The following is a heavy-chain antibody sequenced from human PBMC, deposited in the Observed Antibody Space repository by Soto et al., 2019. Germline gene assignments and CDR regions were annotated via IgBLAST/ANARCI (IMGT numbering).Heavy chain of an antibody. D-gene: IGHD3-22*01. CDR1: GFTFSNAW. J-gene: IGHJ4*02. Sequence: EVQVVESGGGLVMPGGSLGLSCGASGFTFSNAWMNWVRQAPGKGPEWVGRIKSKADGGTTDYAAPVKGRFTISRDDSKNTAYLQMNGLKSEDTAMYYCATGGYYLDFWGQGTLVTVSS. CDR3: ATGGYYLDF. CDR2: IKSKADGGTT. V-gene: IGHV3-15*01.